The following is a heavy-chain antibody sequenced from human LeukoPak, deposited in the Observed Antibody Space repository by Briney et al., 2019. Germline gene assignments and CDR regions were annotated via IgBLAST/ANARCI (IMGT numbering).Heavy chain of an antibody. CDR2: VLGSGVPT. J-gene: IGHJ3*02. D-gene: IGHD4-17*01. Sequence: GGSLRLSCAASGIIFSKYGMSWVRQAPGKGLEWVATVLGSGVPTYYADSVQGRFTISRDNSKNILYLQMSSLRAEDTAIYYCAKDPNGDYIGTFDIWGQGTMVIVS. V-gene: IGHV3-23*01. CDR3: AKDPNGDYIGTFDI. CDR1: GIIFSKYG.